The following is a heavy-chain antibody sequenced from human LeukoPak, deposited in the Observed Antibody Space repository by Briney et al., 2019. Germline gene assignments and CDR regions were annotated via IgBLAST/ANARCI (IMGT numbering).Heavy chain of an antibody. CDR3: AKGGSDYDDHGYSFDY. V-gene: IGHV3-23*01. CDR2: ISSSGGNT. CDR1: GFTFSSYA. D-gene: IGHD1-26*01. J-gene: IGHJ4*02. Sequence: GGSLRLSCAASGFTFSSYAMSWVRQATGKGLEWVSAISSSGGNTYYADSVKGRFTISRDNSKNTLYLQMNSLRAEDTAVYYCAKGGSDYDDHGYSFDYWGQGALVTVSS.